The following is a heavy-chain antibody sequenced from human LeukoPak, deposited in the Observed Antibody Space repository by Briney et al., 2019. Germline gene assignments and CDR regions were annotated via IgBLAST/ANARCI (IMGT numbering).Heavy chain of an antibody. D-gene: IGHD6-19*01. CDR3: ARDVVSGSFDY. CDR2: IYSSGST. V-gene: IGHV4-4*07. Sequence: SETLSLTCTVSGGSISSYHWNWIRQPAGKGLEWIGRIYSSGSTNYNPPLKSRVTISVDRSKNQFSLKLSSVTAADTAVYYCARDVVSGSFDYWGRGTLVTVSS. CDR1: GGSISSYH. J-gene: IGHJ4*02.